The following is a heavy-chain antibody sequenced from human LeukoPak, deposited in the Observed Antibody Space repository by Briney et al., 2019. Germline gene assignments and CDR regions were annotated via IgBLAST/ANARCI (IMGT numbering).Heavy chain of an antibody. V-gene: IGHV1-8*01. CDR3: ARVFAYCSSTSCLDY. Sequence: ASVKVSCKASGYSFTSYDMNWVRQATGEGLEWMGWMNPNSGNTGYAQKFQGRVTMTRNTSISTAYMELSSLRSEDTAVYYCARVFAYCSSTSCLDYWGQGTLVTVSS. CDR2: MNPNSGNT. CDR1: GYSFTSYD. D-gene: IGHD2-2*01. J-gene: IGHJ4*02.